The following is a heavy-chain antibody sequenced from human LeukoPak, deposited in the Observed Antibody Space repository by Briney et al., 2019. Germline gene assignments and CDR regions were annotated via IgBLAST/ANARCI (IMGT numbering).Heavy chain of an antibody. CDR1: GYTFTSYG. Sequence: GASVKVSCKASGYTFTSYGISWVRQAPGQGLEWMGWISAYNGNTNYARKLQGRVTMTTDTSTSTAYMELRSLRSDDTAVYFCARVVVTARSNWFDPWGQGTLVTVSS. D-gene: IGHD2-21*02. V-gene: IGHV1-18*01. CDR3: ARVVVTARSNWFDP. CDR2: ISAYNGNT. J-gene: IGHJ5*02.